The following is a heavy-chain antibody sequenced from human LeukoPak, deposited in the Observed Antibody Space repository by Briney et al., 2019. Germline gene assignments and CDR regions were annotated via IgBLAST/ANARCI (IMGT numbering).Heavy chain of an antibody. CDR1: GFTFDNYA. CDR3: ARAYKDRSLAGKKEFFQP. CDR2: ISWNSGTI. D-gene: IGHD6-19*01. J-gene: IGHJ1*01. Sequence: SLRLSCAASGFTFDNYAMNWVRQVPGKGLEWISIISWNSGTIGYADSVKGRFTRDNANNFLYLQMNSLRAEDTALYYCARAYKDRSLAGKKEFFQPWGQGTLVTVSS. V-gene: IGHV3-9*01.